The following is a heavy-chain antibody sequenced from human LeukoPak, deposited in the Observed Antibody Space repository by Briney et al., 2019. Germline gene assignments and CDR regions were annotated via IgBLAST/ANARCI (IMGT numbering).Heavy chain of an antibody. J-gene: IGHJ4*02. CDR3: ASGYYIVF. V-gene: IGHV3-30*01. CDR2: ISYDGRTK. D-gene: IGHD3-10*01. CDR1: GFTFSSYA. Sequence: GRSLRLSCAASGFTFSSYAMHWVRQAPGKGLEWVAVISYDGRTKYYADSVRGRFTISRDNSKNTLYLQMNSPRADDSAVYFCASGYYIVFWGQGTLVTVSS.